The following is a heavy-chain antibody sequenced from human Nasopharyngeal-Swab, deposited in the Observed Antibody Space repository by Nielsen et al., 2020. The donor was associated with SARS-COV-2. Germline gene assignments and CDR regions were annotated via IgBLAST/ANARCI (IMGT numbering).Heavy chain of an antibody. J-gene: IGHJ6*02. Sequence: GGSLRLSCAASGFTFSSYAMSWVRQAPGKGLEWVSAISGSGGSTYYADSVKGRFTISRDNSKNTLYLQMNSLRAEDTAVYYGAKGGGYSYYYGMDVWGQGTTVTVSS. V-gene: IGHV3-23*01. CDR3: AKGGGYSYYYGMDV. D-gene: IGHD5-18*01. CDR2: ISGSGGST. CDR1: GFTFSSYA.